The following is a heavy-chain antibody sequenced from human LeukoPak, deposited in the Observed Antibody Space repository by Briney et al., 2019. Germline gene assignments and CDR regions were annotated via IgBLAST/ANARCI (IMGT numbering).Heavy chain of an antibody. CDR1: GYTFTGYY. J-gene: IGHJ4*02. V-gene: IGHV1-2*06. Sequence: ASVKVSCKASGYTFTGYYMHWVRQAPGQGLEWMGRINPNSGGTNYAQKFQGRVTMTRDTSISTAYMELSRLRSDDPAVYYCARDLFTMVRGVIGIDYWGQGTLVTVSS. D-gene: IGHD3-10*01. CDR3: ARDLFTMVRGVIGIDY. CDR2: INPNSGGT.